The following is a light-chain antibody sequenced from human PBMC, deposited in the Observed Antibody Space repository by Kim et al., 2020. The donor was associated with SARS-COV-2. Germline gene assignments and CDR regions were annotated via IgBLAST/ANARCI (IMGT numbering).Light chain of an antibody. J-gene: IGKJ2*01. Sequence: SAAVGDRFNITCRASRDIRNDLSWFQQKPGKAPKRLISVASTLQSGVPSRFSGSGSETEFTLTISSLQPEDFATYYCLQYYAFPRTFGQGTKLEIK. CDR3: LQYYAFPRT. V-gene: IGKV1-17*01. CDR1: RDIRND. CDR2: VAS.